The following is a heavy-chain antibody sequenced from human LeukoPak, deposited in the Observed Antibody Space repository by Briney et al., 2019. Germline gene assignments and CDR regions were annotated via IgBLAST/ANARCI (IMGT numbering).Heavy chain of an antibody. Sequence: GGSLRLSCAASGFTFSSYWMHWVRQAPGKGLVRVSRINTDGSSTSYADSVKGRFTISRDNAKHTLYLQMNSLRAEDTAVYYCARIGKWELDYWGQGTLVTVSS. D-gene: IGHD1-26*01. CDR3: ARIGKWELDY. J-gene: IGHJ4*02. V-gene: IGHV3-74*01. CDR2: INTDGSST. CDR1: GFTFSSYW.